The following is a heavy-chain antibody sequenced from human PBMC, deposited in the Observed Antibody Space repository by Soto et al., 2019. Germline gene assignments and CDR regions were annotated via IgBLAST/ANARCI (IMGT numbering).Heavy chain of an antibody. J-gene: IGHJ4*02. V-gene: IGHV3-53*01. Sequence: GSLRLSCAASGFTVSGMFMNWVRQAPGKGLEWVSVIYPAGPTYYADSVKGRFTISRDNSKNTLFLQLNNLRAEDTAVYYCARDADSSGLHYWGQGILVTVSS. CDR2: IYPAGPT. CDR3: ARDADSSGLHY. CDR1: GFTVSGMF. D-gene: IGHD6-19*01.